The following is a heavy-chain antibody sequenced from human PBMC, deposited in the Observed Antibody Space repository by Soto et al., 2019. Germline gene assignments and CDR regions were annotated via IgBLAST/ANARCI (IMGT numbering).Heavy chain of an antibody. J-gene: IGHJ4*02. V-gene: IGHV3-53*01. Sequence: GSLRLSCAASGFTVSGMFMNWVRQAPGKGLEWVSVIYPAGPTYYADSVKGRFTISRDNSKNTLFLQLNNLRAEDTAVYYCARDADSSGLHYWGQGILVTVSS. CDR2: IYPAGPT. CDR3: ARDADSSGLHY. CDR1: GFTVSGMF. D-gene: IGHD6-19*01.